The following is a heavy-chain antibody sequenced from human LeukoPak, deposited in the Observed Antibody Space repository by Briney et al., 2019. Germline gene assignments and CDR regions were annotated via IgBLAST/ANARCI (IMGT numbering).Heavy chain of an antibody. CDR3: ARERYCSGGSCYRGADNWFDP. V-gene: IGHV1-3*03. D-gene: IGHD2-15*01. CDR2: INAGNGNT. J-gene: IGHJ5*02. Sequence: ASVKVSCKASGYTFTSYAMHWVRQAPGQRLEWMGWINAGNGNTKYSQEFQGRVTITRDTSASTAYMELSSLRSEDMAVYYCARERYCSGGSCYRGADNWFDPWGQGTLVTVSS. CDR1: GYTFTSYA.